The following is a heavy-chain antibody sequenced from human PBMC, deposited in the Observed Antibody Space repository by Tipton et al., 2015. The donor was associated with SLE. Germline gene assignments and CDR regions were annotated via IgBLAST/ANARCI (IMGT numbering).Heavy chain of an antibody. V-gene: IGHV5-51*01. Sequence: QSGPEVKKSGESLKISCKGSGYNFPNFWIGWVRQMPGKGLEWMGITYPADSKTRYSPSFQGHVTISADKSTSTAYLQWSSLKASDTAMYYCARLITVGAKEARGFDYWGQGTLVTVSS. D-gene: IGHD4/OR15-4a*01. CDR1: GYNFPNFW. CDR3: ARLITVGAKEARGFDY. CDR2: TYPADSKT. J-gene: IGHJ4*02.